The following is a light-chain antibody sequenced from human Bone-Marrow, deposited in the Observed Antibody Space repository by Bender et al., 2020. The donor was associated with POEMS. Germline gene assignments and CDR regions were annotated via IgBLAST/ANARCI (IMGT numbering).Light chain of an antibody. CDR3: NSRDTIGNHVYV. J-gene: IGLJ1*01. CDR2: DKY. CDR1: SLKNYY. Sequence: SSELTQDPAVSVALGQTVRITCQGDSLKNYYVSWYQQKPGQAPLLVIYDKYNRPSGIPDRFSGSTSGNTASLTITGAQAEDEADYYCNSRDTIGNHVYVFGPGTKVTVL. V-gene: IGLV3-19*01.